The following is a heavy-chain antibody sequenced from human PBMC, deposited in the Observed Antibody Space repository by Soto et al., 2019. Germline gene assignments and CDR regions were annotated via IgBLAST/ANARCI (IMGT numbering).Heavy chain of an antibody. CDR3: ATSYGSGSAHFDS. D-gene: IGHD3-10*01. Sequence: QVQLVQSGTEVTKPGSSVTVSCTASGDIFSRSTLSWVRQAPGQRLEWMGRIIPMLGMSNSALKFQGRLTISADTSTNKVYMHLNSLRYDDTAVYYCATSYGSGSAHFDSWGQGTLVTVSS. CDR2: IIPMLGMS. J-gene: IGHJ4*02. V-gene: IGHV1-69*02. CDR1: GDIFSRST.